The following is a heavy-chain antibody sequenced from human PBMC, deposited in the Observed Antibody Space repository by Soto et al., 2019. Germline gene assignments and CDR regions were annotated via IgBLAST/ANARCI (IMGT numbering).Heavy chain of an antibody. D-gene: IGHD3-16*01. V-gene: IGHV3-11*01. J-gene: IGHJ3*02. Sequence: QVQLVESGGGLVKPGGSLRLSCAASGFTFSDYYMSWIRQAPGKGLEWVSYISSSGSTIYYADSVKGRFTISRDNAKNSLFLQMNSLRAEDTAVYYCARFYDYIWGSPLQAAFDIWGQGTMVTVSS. CDR3: ARFYDYIWGSPLQAAFDI. CDR2: ISSSGSTI. CDR1: GFTFSDYY.